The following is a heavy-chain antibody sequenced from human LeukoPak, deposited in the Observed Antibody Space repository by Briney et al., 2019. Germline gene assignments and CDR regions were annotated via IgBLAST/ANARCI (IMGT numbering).Heavy chain of an antibody. CDR2: IYYSGST. Sequence: RPSETLSLTCTVSGGSISSSSYYWGWIRQPPGKGLEWIGSIYYSGSTYYNPSLKSRVTISVDTSKNQFSLKLSSVTAADTAVYYCARDFQSRFDYWGQGTLVAVSS. CDR3: ARDFQSRFDY. CDR1: GGSISSSSYY. J-gene: IGHJ4*02. V-gene: IGHV4-39*07.